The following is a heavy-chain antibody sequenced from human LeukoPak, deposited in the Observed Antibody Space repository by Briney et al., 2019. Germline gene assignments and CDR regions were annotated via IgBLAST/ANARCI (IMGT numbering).Heavy chain of an antibody. Sequence: ASVKVSCKASGGTCSSYAISWVRQAPGQGLEWMGGSIPIFGTANYAQKFQGRVTITADESTSTAYMELSSLRSEDTAVYYCARKIFGVVSDYYYGMDVWGQGTTVTVSS. CDR1: GGTCSSYA. CDR2: SIPIFGTA. V-gene: IGHV1-69*13. D-gene: IGHD3-3*01. CDR3: ARKIFGVVSDYYYGMDV. J-gene: IGHJ6*02.